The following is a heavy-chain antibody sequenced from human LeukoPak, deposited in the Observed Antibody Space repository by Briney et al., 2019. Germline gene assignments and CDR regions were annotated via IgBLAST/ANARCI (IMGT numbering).Heavy chain of an antibody. CDR1: GESSFSNYY. CDR2: INHSGYT. Sequence: SETLSLTCAVYGESSFSNYYWSWIRQTPGGALEWIGEINHSGYTNYNPSLNSRVTLSIDTSKNQFSLRLNSVTAADTAVYYCSRQVVGNDYWGQGTLVTVSS. D-gene: IGHD3-22*01. J-gene: IGHJ4*02. V-gene: IGHV4-34*01. CDR3: SRQVVGNDY.